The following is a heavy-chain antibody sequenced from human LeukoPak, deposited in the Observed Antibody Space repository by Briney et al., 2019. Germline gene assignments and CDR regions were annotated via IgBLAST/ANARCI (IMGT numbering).Heavy chain of an antibody. Sequence: PGRSLRLSCAASGFTFSSYGMHWVRQAPGKGLEWVAVIWYDGSNKYYADSVKGRFTISRDNSKNTLYLQVNSLRAEDTAVYYCARDWELGPWFDPWGQGTLVTVSS. V-gene: IGHV3-33*01. CDR3: ARDWELGPWFDP. J-gene: IGHJ5*02. CDR2: IWYDGSNK. CDR1: GFTFSSYG. D-gene: IGHD1-26*01.